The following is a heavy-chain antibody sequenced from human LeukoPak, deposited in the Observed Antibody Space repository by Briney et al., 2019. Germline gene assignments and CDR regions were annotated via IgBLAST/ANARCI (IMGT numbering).Heavy chain of an antibody. D-gene: IGHD6-6*01. CDR2: IYYSGST. Sequence: SETLSLTCTVSGYSISSGYYWGWIRQPPGKGLEWIGSIYYSGSTYYNPSLKSRVTISVDTSKNQFSLKLSSVTAADTAVYYCARSQDDSSSSTDYWGQGTLVTVSS. V-gene: IGHV4-38-2*02. J-gene: IGHJ4*02. CDR3: ARSQDDSSSSTDY. CDR1: GYSISSGYY.